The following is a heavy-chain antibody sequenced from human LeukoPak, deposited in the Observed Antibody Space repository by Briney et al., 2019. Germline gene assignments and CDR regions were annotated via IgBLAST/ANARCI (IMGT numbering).Heavy chain of an antibody. Sequence: SETLSLTCTVSRGSISGYSRSWIRQSPGGGLEWVGYIYYSGDTAYNPSLRSRVTLSVDTSKNQFSLKLNSVTAADTAVYYCAKKDYYYMDVWGKGTTVTVSS. CDR3: AKKDYYYMDV. CDR1: RGSISGYS. CDR2: IYYSGDT. J-gene: IGHJ6*03. V-gene: IGHV4-59*12.